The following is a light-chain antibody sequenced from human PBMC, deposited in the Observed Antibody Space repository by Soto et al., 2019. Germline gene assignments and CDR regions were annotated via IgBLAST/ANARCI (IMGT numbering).Light chain of an antibody. V-gene: IGKV3-11*01. CDR1: QSVSTF. CDR3: QQRSSWSSIT. J-gene: IGKJ5*01. CDR2: DAS. Sequence: EIVLTQSPATLALSPGERATLSCRASQSVSTFLAWYQHKPGQAPRLLIHDASNRATGIPARFSGSGSGTDFTLTISRLEPEDFAVYYCQQRSSWSSITFGQGTRLEIK.